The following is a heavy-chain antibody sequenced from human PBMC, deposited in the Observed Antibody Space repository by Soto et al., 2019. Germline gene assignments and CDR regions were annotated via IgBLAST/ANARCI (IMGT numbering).Heavy chain of an antibody. J-gene: IGHJ4*02. V-gene: IGHV4-31*03. CDR3: ARSLPYLRGYFDY. Sequence: PSETLSLTCTVSGGSISSVGYYWSWIRHHPGKGLEWIGYIYYSWSTYYNPSIKSRVTISVDTSKNQFSLKLSSVTAADTAVYYCARSLPYLRGYFDYWGQRTLVTVSS. CDR2: IYYSWST. CDR1: GGSISSVGYY.